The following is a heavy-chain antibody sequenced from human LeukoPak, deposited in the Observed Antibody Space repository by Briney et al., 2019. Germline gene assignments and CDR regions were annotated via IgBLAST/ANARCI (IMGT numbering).Heavy chain of an antibody. CDR3: ARESFASGTRYFDY. J-gene: IGHJ4*02. CDR2: INIDGSYA. CDR1: GFIFSDHW. V-gene: IGHV3-74*01. Sequence: PGGSLRLSCAASGFIFSDHWMHWVRQVPGKGLVWVSRINIDGSYAVHADSVKGRFTISRDNARNTPHLQMNSLRVEDTALYYCARESFASGTRYFDYWGQGTLVTVSS. D-gene: IGHD2/OR15-2a*01.